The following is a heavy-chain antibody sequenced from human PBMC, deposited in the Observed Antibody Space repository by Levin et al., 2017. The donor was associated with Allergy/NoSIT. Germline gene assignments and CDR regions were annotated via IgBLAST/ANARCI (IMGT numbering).Heavy chain of an antibody. V-gene: IGHV3-48*03. Sequence: GESLKISCAASGFTFSEYEMNWVRQAPGTGLECVSYISRSGSATYYADSVKGRFTMSRDNAKNSLYLQMNSLRAEDTAVYYCARRLRRGDYYYGMDVWGQGTTVTVSS. CDR2: ISRSGSAT. J-gene: IGHJ6*02. CDR3: ARRLRRGDYYYGMDV. CDR1: GFTFSEYE.